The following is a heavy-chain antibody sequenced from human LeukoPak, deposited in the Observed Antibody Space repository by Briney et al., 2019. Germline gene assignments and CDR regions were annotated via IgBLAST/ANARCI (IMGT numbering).Heavy chain of an antibody. D-gene: IGHD3-3*01. Sequence: PSETLSLTCTVSGASVSSGSYYWSWIRQPPGKGLEWIGYIYYSGSTNYNPSLKSRVTISVDTSKNQFSLKLSSVTAADTAVYYCARGQDFWSPPGDWGQGTLVTVSS. CDR2: IYYSGST. V-gene: IGHV4-61*01. J-gene: IGHJ4*02. CDR1: GASVSSGSYY. CDR3: ARGQDFWSPPGD.